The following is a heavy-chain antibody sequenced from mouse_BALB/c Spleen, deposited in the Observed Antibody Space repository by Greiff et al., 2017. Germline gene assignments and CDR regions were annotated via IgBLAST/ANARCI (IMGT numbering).Heavy chain of an antibody. D-gene: IGHD1-2*01. V-gene: IGHV5-17*02. CDR1: GFTFSSFG. Sequence: EVQLQESGGGLVQPGGSRKLSCAASGFTFSSFGMHWVRQAPEKGLEWVAYISSGSSTIYYADTVKGRFTISRDNPKNTLFLQMTSLRSEDTAMYYCARGGLLRLPQYYFDYWGQGTTLTVSS. J-gene: IGHJ2*01. CDR2: ISSGSSTI. CDR3: ARGGLLRLPQYYFDY.